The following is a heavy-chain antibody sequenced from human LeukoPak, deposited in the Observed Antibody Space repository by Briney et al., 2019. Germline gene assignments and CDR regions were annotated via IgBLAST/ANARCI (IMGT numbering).Heavy chain of an antibody. J-gene: IGHJ4*02. Sequence: GGSLRLSCAASGFTVSYNYMSWVRQAPGKGLEWVSVIYSGGSTYYADSVKGRFTISRDNSENTLYFQMNSLRAEDTAVYYCASTPPRYLGYFDYWGQGTLVTVSS. D-gene: IGHD3-9*01. CDR1: GFTVSYNY. CDR2: IYSGGST. V-gene: IGHV3-53*01. CDR3: ASTPPRYLGYFDY.